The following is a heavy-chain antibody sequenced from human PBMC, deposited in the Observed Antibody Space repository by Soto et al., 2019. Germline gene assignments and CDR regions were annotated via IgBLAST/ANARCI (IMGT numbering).Heavy chain of an antibody. CDR2: IYSAGST. J-gene: IGHJ4*02. Sequence: PGGSLRLSCAASGFTVSTKYMSWGRQAPGKGLEWVSVIYSAGSTFYADSVRGSFTISRDNSKNTENLHMNSLNAAETAVYYCARDPWAADYWGQGTLVTVSS. CDR1: GFTVSTKY. V-gene: IGHV3-66*01. D-gene: IGHD3-16*01. CDR3: ARDPWAADY.